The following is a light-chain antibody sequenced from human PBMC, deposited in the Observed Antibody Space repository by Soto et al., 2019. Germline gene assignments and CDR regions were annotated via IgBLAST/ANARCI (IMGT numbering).Light chain of an antibody. J-gene: IGKJ4*01. CDR2: GAS. Sequence: EIVLTQSPGTLSLSPGERATLSCRASQSVNNNYLAWYQQTRGQAPRLLVYGASTRATGIPDRFSGSVSGTDFTLTISRLEPEDFAVYYCQQYGRSLTFGGGTKVEIK. V-gene: IGKV3-20*01. CDR1: QSVNNNY. CDR3: QQYGRSLT.